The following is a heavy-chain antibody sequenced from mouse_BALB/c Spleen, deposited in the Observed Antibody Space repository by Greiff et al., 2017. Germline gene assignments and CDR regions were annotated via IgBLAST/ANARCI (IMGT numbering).Heavy chain of an antibody. CDR2: ISNGGGST. Sequence: DVHLVESGGGLVQPGGSLKLSCAASGFTFSSYTMSWVRQTPEKRLEWVAYISNGGGSTYYPDTVKGRFTISRDNAKNTLYLQMSSLKSEDTAMYYCARRNGNWYFDVWGAGTTVTVSS. V-gene: IGHV5-12-2*01. J-gene: IGHJ1*01. D-gene: IGHD2-1*01. CDR3: ARRNGNWYFDV. CDR1: GFTFSSYT.